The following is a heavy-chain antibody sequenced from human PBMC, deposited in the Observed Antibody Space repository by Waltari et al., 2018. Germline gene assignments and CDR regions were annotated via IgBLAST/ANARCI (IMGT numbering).Heavy chain of an antibody. Sequence: QVQLQESGPGLVKLSETLSLTCAVSGCSISSGYYWGWIRQPPGKGLEWIGSIYHSGRPYYNPALKSRVTISVDTAKNQFSLEISSTTAADTAVYYCARDPTKGVYNWFDPWGQGILVIVSS. J-gene: IGHJ5*02. CDR2: IYHSGRP. CDR3: ARDPTKGVYNWFDP. CDR1: GCSISSGYY. V-gene: IGHV4-38-2*01. D-gene: IGHD3-10*01.